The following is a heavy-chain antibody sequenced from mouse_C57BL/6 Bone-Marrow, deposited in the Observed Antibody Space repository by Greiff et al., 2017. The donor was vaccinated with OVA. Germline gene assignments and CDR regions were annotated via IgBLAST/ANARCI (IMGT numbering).Heavy chain of an antibody. CDR3: ARHEYRTAYFDY. CDR1: GFTFSDYY. CDR2: ISNGGGST. J-gene: IGHJ2*01. V-gene: IGHV5-12*01. Sequence: EVKLMESGGGLVQPGGSLKLSCAASGFTFSDYYMYWVRQIPEKRLEWVAYISNGGGSTYYPDSVKGRFIISRDNAKNTLYLQMSRLKSEDTANYYCARHEYRTAYFDYWGQGTTLTVSS. D-gene: IGHD5-2*01.